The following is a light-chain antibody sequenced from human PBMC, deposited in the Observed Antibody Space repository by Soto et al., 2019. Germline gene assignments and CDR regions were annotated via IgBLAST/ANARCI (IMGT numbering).Light chain of an antibody. J-gene: IGLJ2*01. CDR1: SSDVGGYNY. CDR2: DVS. V-gene: IGLV2-14*01. Sequence: QSALTQPASVSGSPGQSITISCTGTSSDVGGYNYVSWYQQHPDKAPKLMIYDVSNRPSGVSNRFPGSKSGNTASLTISGLQAEDEADYYCSSYTSSSNVVFGGGTKLTVL. CDR3: SSYTSSSNVV.